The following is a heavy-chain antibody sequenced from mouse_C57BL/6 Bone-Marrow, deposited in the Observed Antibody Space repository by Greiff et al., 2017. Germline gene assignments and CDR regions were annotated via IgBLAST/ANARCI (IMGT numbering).Heavy chain of an antibody. J-gene: IGHJ2*01. V-gene: IGHV1-4*01. D-gene: IGHD1-1*01. CDR3: AKRYYGSKYYFDY. CDR1: GYTFTSYT. CDR2: INPSSGYT. Sequence: VPGVESGAELARPGASVKMSCKASGYTFTSYTMHWVKQRPGQGLEWIGHINPSSGYTKYNQKFKDKATLTADKSSSTAYMQLSSLTSEDSAVYYCAKRYYGSKYYFDYWGQGTTLTVSS.